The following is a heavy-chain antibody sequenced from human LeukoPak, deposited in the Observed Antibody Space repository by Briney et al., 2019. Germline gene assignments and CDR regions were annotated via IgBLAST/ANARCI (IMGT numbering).Heavy chain of an antibody. CDR1: GFTFSSYA. CDR2: VSRFGGTT. D-gene: IGHD6-13*01. J-gene: IGHJ5*02. Sequence: PGRSLRLSCAASGFTFSSYAMHWVRQAPGKGLEWVSAVSRFGGTTYYADSAKGRFTISRDNSNNTVYLQMNSLRAGDTALYYCVKHVGSRWSNNRFDPWGQGTLVTVS. V-gene: IGHV3-23*01. CDR3: VKHVGSRWSNNRFDP.